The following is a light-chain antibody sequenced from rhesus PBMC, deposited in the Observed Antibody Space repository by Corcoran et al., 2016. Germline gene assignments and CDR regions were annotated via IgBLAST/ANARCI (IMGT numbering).Light chain of an antibody. CDR2: AAS. CDR3: QQDYTAPSS. Sequence: DIQMTQSPSSLSASAGDRVTVTCRTSQAINREVSWYQQKPGKAPTILVYAASKLQTGVSSRLSGSGSGTDFTLTISSLQPEDVATYYCQQDYTAPSSFGQGTKVDIK. V-gene: IGKV1-94*01. CDR1: QAINRE. J-gene: IGKJ2*01.